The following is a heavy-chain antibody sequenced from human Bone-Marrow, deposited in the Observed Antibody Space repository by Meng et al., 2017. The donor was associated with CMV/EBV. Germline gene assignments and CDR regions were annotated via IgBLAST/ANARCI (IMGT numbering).Heavy chain of an antibody. Sequence: GESLKISCAASGFSFNYYAMHWVRQAPGKGLERVAVISYDGSNQYYADSVEGRFTISRDNSKNTLFVQMNSLRTEDTAVYYCAKGARSYSSSCESWGQGTLVTVSS. CDR2: ISYDGSNQ. CDR1: GFSFNYYA. CDR3: AKGARSYSSSCES. D-gene: IGHD2-2*01. J-gene: IGHJ4*02. V-gene: IGHV3-30-3*01.